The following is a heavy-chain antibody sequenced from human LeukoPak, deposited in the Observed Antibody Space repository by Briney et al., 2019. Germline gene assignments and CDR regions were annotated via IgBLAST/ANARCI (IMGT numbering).Heavy chain of an antibody. CDR3: ARGGYYGCDY. CDR1: GYTLASHS. D-gene: IGHD3-3*01. V-gene: IGHV1-46*01. Sequence: ASVKVSCKASGYTLASHSMHWVRQAPGQGLEWMGMMSPSGGSTNYTQKFQGRVTMTRDMSTSTVYMELRNLRSEDTAVYYCARGGYYGCDYWGQGTLVTVSS. CDR2: MSPSGGST. J-gene: IGHJ4*02.